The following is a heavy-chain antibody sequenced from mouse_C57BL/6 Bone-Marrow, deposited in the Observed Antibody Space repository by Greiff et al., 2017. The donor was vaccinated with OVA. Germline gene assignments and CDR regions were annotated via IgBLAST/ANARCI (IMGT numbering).Heavy chain of an antibody. V-gene: IGHV5-12*01. CDR2: ISNGGGST. Sequence: EVKLVESGGGLVQPGGSLKLSCAASGFTFSDYYMYWVRQTPEKRLEWVAYISNGGGSTYYPDTVKGRFTISRDNAKNTLYLQMSRLKSEDTAMYYCARHSIPYALDYWGQGTSVTVSS. D-gene: IGHD2-3*01. J-gene: IGHJ4*01. CDR3: ARHSIPYALDY. CDR1: GFTFSDYY.